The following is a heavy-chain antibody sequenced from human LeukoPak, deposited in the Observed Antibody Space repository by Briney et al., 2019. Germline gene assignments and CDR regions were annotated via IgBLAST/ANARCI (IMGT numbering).Heavy chain of an antibody. D-gene: IGHD4-17*01. CDR1: GYTFTGYY. Sequence: GASVKVSCKASGYTFTGYYMHWVRQAPGQGLEWVGLINPNSGGTNYAQKFQGRVTMTRDTSISTAYMELSRLRSDDTAVYYCARDIGRYGVDWAFDIWGQGTMVTVSS. J-gene: IGHJ3*02. CDR3: ARDIGRYGVDWAFDI. V-gene: IGHV1-2*02. CDR2: INPNSGGT.